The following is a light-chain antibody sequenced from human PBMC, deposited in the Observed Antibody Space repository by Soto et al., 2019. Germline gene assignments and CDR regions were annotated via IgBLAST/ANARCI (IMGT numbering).Light chain of an antibody. CDR1: QSVSSYY. V-gene: IGKV3-20*01. CDR3: QQCGSSPWT. Sequence: ELVLTQSPGTLSLSPGERATLSCRASQSVSSYYLAWYQQKPGQAPRLLIYAASSRATGIPDRFSGGGSGTDFTLTISRLEPEDFAVYYCQQCGSSPWTFGQGTKVDI. J-gene: IGKJ1*01. CDR2: AAS.